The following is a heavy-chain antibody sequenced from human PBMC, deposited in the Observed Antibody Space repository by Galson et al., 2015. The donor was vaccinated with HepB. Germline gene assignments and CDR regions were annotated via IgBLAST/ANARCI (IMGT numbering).Heavy chain of an antibody. Sequence: TLSLTCTVSGDSLTSGPYYWGWIRQPAGKRLEWIGRIYISGSTDYNPSLMGRVTVSLDTSKDQFSLQLTSVTAADTAVYYCVRTIQGRREHDSWGQGTLVIVSS. D-gene: IGHD1-1*01. V-gene: IGHV4-61*02. CDR2: IYISGST. J-gene: IGHJ4*02. CDR3: VRTIQGRREHDS. CDR1: GDSLTSGPYY.